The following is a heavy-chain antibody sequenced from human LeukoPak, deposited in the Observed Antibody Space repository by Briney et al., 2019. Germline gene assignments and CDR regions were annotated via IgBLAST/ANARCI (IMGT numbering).Heavy chain of an antibody. CDR2: IDWDDDK. CDR1: GFSLSTSGMC. D-gene: IGHD6-13*01. CDR3: ARETTGHSSPERSGRWFDP. J-gene: IGHJ5*02. V-gene: IGHV2-70*11. Sequence: SGPALVKPTQTLTLTCTFSGFSLSTSGMCVSWIRQPPGKALEWLARIDWDDDKYYSTSLKTRLTISKDTSKNQVVLTMTNMDPVDTATYYCARETTGHSSPERSGRWFDPWGQGTLATVSS.